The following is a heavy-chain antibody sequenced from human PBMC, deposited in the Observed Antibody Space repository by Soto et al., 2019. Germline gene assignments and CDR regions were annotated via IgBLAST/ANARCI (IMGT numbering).Heavy chain of an antibody. CDR2: ISAYNGNT. CDR1: GYTFTSYG. Sequence: QVQLVQSGAEVKKPGASVKVSCKASGYTFTSYGISWVRQAPGQGLEWMGWISAYNGNTNYAPKLQGRVTMTTDTSPSTAYMELRSLRSDDTAVYYCARPSGISYGGAYYYGMDVWGQGTTVTVSS. V-gene: IGHV1-18*04. D-gene: IGHD4-17*01. J-gene: IGHJ6*02. CDR3: ARPSGISYGGAYYYGMDV.